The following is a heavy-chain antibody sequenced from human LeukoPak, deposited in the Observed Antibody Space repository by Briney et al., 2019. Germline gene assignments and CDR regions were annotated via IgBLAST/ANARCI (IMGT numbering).Heavy chain of an antibody. CDR2: IKQGGSEK. V-gene: IGHV3-7*01. Sequence: GGSLRLSCAASGFTFSSYWMSWVRQAPGKGLEWVANIKQGGSEKYYVDSVKGRFTISRDNAKNSLYLQMNSLRAEDTAVYYCAREARYSGYDYYYYYYMDVWGKGTTVTVSS. J-gene: IGHJ6*03. D-gene: IGHD5-12*01. CDR1: GFTFSSYW. CDR3: AREARYSGYDYYYYYYMDV.